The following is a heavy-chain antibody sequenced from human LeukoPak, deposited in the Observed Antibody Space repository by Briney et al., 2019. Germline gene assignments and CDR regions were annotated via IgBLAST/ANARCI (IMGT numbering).Heavy chain of an antibody. D-gene: IGHD2-15*01. V-gene: IGHV3-7*01. CDR1: GFTFSSHW. CDR2: IKQDGSEK. CDR3: TRDRGSGL. Sequence: GGSLRLSCAASGFTFSSHWMTWVRQAPGKGLEGVANIKQDGSEKYYVDSVKGRFTISRDNAKNSLYLQMNSLRDEDTAVYYCTRDRGSGLWGQGTMVTVSS. J-gene: IGHJ3*01.